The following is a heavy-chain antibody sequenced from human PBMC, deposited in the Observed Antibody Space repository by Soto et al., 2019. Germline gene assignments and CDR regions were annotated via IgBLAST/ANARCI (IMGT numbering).Heavy chain of an antibody. CDR1: GFTFDDYA. J-gene: IGHJ4*02. Sequence: PGGSLRLSCAASGFTFDDYAMHWVRQAPGKGLEWVSGISWNSGSIGYADSVKGRFTISRDNAKNSLYLQMNSLRAEDTALYYCAKGTYSGRYYYFDYWGQGTLVTVSS. D-gene: IGHD1-26*01. CDR3: AKGTYSGRYYYFDY. CDR2: ISWNSGSI. V-gene: IGHV3-9*01.